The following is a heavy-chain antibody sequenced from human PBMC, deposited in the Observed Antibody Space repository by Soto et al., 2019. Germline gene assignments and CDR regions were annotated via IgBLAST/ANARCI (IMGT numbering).Heavy chain of an antibody. D-gene: IGHD3-22*01. CDR2: ISYDGSNK. Sequence: GGSLRLSCAASGFTFSSYAMHWVRQAPGKGLEWVAVISYDGSNKYYADSVKGRFTISRDNSKSTLYLQMNSLRAEDTAVYYCARLIYYDSSVCYPHYYYYYGMDVWGQGTTVTVSS. CDR1: GFTFSSYA. V-gene: IGHV3-30-3*01. CDR3: ARLIYYDSSVCYPHYYYYYGMDV. J-gene: IGHJ6*02.